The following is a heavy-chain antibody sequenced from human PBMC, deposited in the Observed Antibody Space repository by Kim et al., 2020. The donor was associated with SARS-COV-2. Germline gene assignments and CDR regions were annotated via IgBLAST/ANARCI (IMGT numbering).Heavy chain of an antibody. J-gene: IGHJ5*02. CDR3: ARGNGKVVVPAHSWFDP. CDR2: IYHSGST. CDR1: GGSISSGGYS. Sequence: SETLSLTCAVSGGSISSGGYSWSWIRQPPGKGLEWIGYIYHSGSTYYNPSLKSRVTISVDRSKNQFSLKLSSVTAADTAVYYCARGNGKVVVPAHSWFDPWGQGTLVTVSS. V-gene: IGHV4-30-2*01. D-gene: IGHD2-2*01.